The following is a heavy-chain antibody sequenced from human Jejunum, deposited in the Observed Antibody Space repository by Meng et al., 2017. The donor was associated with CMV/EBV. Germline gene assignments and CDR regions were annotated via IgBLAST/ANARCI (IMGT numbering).Heavy chain of an antibody. D-gene: IGHD6-13*01. CDR3: ARDTAAAGIDY. CDR2: IKNDGTFT. J-gene: IGHJ4*02. Sequence: AASGFTFSSYWMHWVRQVPGKGLVWVSSIKNDGTFTACADSVKGRFTVSRDNAKSTVYLQMNSLTVEDAAVYYCARDTAAAGIDYWGQGTVVTVSS. V-gene: IGHV3-74*01. CDR1: GFTFSSYW.